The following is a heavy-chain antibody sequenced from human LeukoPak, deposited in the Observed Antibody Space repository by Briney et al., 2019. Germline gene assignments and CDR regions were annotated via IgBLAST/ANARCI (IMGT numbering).Heavy chain of an antibody. Sequence: PGGSLRLSCAASGFSFSTYAMSWIRQAPGKGLEWVSYISSSGSTIYYADSVKGRFTISRDNAKNSLYLQMNSLRAEDTAVYYCARDFTIAAAGSYYYYGMDVWGQGTTVTVPS. CDR2: ISSSGSTI. J-gene: IGHJ6*02. D-gene: IGHD6-13*01. CDR3: ARDFTIAAAGSYYYYGMDV. CDR1: GFSFSTYA. V-gene: IGHV3-11*01.